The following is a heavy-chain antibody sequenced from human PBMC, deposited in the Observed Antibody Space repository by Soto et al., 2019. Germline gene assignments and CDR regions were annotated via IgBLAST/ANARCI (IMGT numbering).Heavy chain of an antibody. J-gene: IGHJ2*01. D-gene: IGHD2-21*01. CDR3: ARDQGIPYCGGDCYSGWYFDL. CDR2: LNPGNGNT. CDR1: GYTFTNYA. V-gene: IGHV1-3*01. Sequence: QVQLVQSGAEVKEPGASVKVSCRASGYTFTNYAIHWVRQAPGQRLEWMGWLNPGNGNTKYPQKFQGRVTITRDTSASTAYMFLSSLRSEDTDVYYCARDQGIPYCGGDCYSGWYFDLWGRGTLVTVSS.